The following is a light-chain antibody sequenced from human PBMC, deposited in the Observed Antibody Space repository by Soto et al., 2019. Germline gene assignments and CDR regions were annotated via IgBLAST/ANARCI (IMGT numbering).Light chain of an antibody. Sequence: QSVLTQPASVSGSPGQSITISCTGTSSDVGRYNLVSWYQQYPGQAPKVIISEVNNRPSGVSDRFSGSKSGNTASLRISGLQTEDEALYFCLSFTTTNTLVFGGGTKLTVL. CDR2: EVN. V-gene: IGLV2-14*02. CDR3: LSFTTTNTLV. CDR1: SSDVGRYNL. J-gene: IGLJ2*01.